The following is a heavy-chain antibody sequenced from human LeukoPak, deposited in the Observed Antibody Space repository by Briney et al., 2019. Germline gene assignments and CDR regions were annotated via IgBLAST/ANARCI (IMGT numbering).Heavy chain of an antibody. CDR2: ISGSGGST. V-gene: IGHV3-23*01. CDR1: GFTFSSYA. CDR3: ARDYSNYGYYYYYYMDV. D-gene: IGHD4-11*01. J-gene: IGHJ6*03. Sequence: PGGSLRLSCAASGFTFSSYAMSWVRQAPGKGLEWVSAISGSGGSTYYADSVKGRFTISRGNSKNTLYLQMNSLRAEDTAVYYCARDYSNYGYYYYYYMDVWGKGTTVTVSS.